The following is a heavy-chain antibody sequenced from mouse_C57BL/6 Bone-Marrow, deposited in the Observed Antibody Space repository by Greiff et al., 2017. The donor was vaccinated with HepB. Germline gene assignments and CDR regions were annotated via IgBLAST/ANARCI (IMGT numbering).Heavy chain of an antibody. CDR1: GYAFSSSW. Sequence: QVQLQQSGPELVKPGASVKISCKASGYAFSSSWMNWVKQRPGKGLEWIGRIYPGDGDTNYNGKFKGKATLTADKSSSTAYMQLSSLTSEDSAVYFCARREYDYCFAYWGQGTLVTVSA. CDR3: ARREYDYCFAY. D-gene: IGHD2-4*01. CDR2: IYPGDGDT. J-gene: IGHJ3*01. V-gene: IGHV1-82*01.